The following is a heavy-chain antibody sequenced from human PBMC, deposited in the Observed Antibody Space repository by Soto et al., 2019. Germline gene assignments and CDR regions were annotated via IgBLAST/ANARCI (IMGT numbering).Heavy chain of an antibody. CDR2: INHSGST. Sequence: PSETLSLTCAVYGGSFSGYYWSWIRQPPGKGLEWIGEINHSGSTNYNPSLKSRVTISVDTSKNQFSLKLSSVTAADTAVYYCARSYGSGSYSPNWGQGTLVTVSS. V-gene: IGHV4-34*01. CDR1: GGSFSGYY. J-gene: IGHJ4*02. D-gene: IGHD3-10*01. CDR3: ARSYGSGSYSPN.